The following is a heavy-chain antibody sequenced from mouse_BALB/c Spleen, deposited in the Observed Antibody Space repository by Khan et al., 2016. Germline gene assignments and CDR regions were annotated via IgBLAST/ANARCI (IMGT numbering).Heavy chain of an antibody. D-gene: IGHD1-2*01. CDR1: GFDFRRHW. Sequence: EVQLLESGGGLVQPGGSLKLSCAASGFDFRRHWMSWVRQAPGKGLEWIGEINPDSSTINYTPSLKDKFIIYRDNAKNTLYLQMSKVRSEDTALYCCARRHYYGYMNYWGQGTTLTGSS. CDR2: INPDSSTI. V-gene: IGHV4-1*02. J-gene: IGHJ2*01. CDR3: ARRHYYGYMNY.